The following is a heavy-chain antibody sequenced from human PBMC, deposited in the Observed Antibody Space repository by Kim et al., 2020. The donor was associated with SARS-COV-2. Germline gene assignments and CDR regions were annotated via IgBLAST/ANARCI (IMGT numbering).Heavy chain of an antibody. J-gene: IGHJ6*02. CDR1: GFTFNTFD. Sequence: GGSLRLSCAASGFTFNTFDMNWVRQAPGKGLEWVSNISSSSDTLYYADSVKGRFTISRDNAKKSLFLQMNSLSAEDTAVYYCARRSLMMGGAMDVWGQGTTVTVSS. CDR3: ARRSLMMGGAMDV. D-gene: IGHD3-16*01. V-gene: IGHV3-48*03. CDR2: ISSSSDTL.